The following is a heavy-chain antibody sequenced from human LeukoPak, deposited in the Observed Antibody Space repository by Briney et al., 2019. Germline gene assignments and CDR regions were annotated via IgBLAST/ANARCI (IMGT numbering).Heavy chain of an antibody. D-gene: IGHD2-15*01. CDR2: INHSGST. V-gene: IGHV4-34*01. J-gene: IGHJ4*02. CDR3: AGLPYCSGGSCYSVYFDY. CDR1: GGSFSGYY. Sequence: SETLSLTCAVYGGSFSGYYWSWIRQPPGKGLQWIGEINHSGSTNYNPSLKSRVTISVDTSKNQFSLKPSSVTAADTAVYYCAGLPYCSGGSCYSVYFDYWGQGTLVTVSS.